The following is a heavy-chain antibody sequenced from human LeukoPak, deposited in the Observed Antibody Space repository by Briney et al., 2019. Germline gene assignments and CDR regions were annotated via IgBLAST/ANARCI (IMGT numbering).Heavy chain of an antibody. V-gene: IGHV3-53*01. D-gene: IGHD4-11*01. Sequence: GGSLRLSCAASGLTGSHNYVSWVRQAPGKGLEWVSAIHTSGDTCYADSVKGRFTISRDNAKNSLYLQMNSLRAEDTAVYYCARGSRDDYSNPPFDHWGQGTLVTVSS. CDR2: IHTSGDT. CDR1: GLTGSHNY. J-gene: IGHJ4*02. CDR3: ARGSRDDYSNPPFDH.